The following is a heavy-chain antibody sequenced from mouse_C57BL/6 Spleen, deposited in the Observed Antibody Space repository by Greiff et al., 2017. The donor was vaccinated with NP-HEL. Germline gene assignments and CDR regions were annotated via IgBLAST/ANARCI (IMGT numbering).Heavy chain of an antibody. CDR1: GYAFSSYW. CDR2: IYPGDGDT. V-gene: IGHV1-80*01. J-gene: IGHJ2*01. D-gene: IGHD1-1*01. CDR3: AIGGSSYDYFDY. Sequence: QVQLQQSGAELVKPGASVKISCKASGYAFSSYWMNWVKQRPGKGLEWIGQIYPGDGDTNYNGKFKGKATLTADKSSRTAYMQLSSLTSEDSAVYFCAIGGSSYDYFDYWGQGTTLTVSS.